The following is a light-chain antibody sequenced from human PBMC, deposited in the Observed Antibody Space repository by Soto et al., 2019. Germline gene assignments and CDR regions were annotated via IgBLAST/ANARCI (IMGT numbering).Light chain of an antibody. CDR3: QQYGSSPIT. CDR1: QSISSSF. CDR2: GAS. Sequence: EVVLTQSPGILSLSPGERASLSCGASQSISSSFLAWYQRKPGQAPRLLIYGASSRATGIPDRFSGTGSGTDFTLTIRRLEPEDAAVYYCQQYGSSPITFGQGTRLEIK. J-gene: IGKJ5*01. V-gene: IGKV3-20*01.